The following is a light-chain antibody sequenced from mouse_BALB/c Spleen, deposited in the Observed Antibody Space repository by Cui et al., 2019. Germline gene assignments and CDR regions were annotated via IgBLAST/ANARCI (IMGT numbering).Light chain of an antibody. CDR3: LQHWNYPLT. V-gene: IGKV6-14*01. Sequence: DIVMTQPQKFMSTSVGDRVSITCKASQNVRTAVAWYQQKPGQSPKALIYLASNRHTGVPDRFTGSGSGTDFTLTISNVQSEDLADYFCLQHWNYPLTFGSGTKLEIK. CDR2: LAS. CDR1: QNVRTA. J-gene: IGKJ4*01.